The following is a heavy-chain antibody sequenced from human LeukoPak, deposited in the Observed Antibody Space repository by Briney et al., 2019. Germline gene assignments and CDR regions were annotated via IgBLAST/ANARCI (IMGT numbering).Heavy chain of an antibody. J-gene: IGHJ6*02. CDR2: ISGSGGST. V-gene: IGHV3-23*01. Sequence: PGGSLRLSCAASGFIFSSYSMSWVRQAPGKGLEWVSAISGSGGSTYYADSVKGRFTISRDNSKNTLYLQMNSLRAEDTAVYYCAKVAGYSSVLRYYYYGMDVWGQGTTVTVSS. D-gene: IGHD6-19*01. CDR3: AKVAGYSSVLRYYYYGMDV. CDR1: GFIFSSYS.